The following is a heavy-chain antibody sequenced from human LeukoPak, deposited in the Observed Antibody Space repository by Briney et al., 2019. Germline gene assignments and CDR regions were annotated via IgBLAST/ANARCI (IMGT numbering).Heavy chain of an antibody. CDR3: AKDRKVYYYDSSGYDY. D-gene: IGHD3-22*01. Sequence: PGGSLRLSCAASGFTFSSYAMSWVRQAPGKGLEWVSGISGSGGSTYYADSVRGRFTISRDNSKNTLYLQMNSLRAEDTAVYYRAKDRKVYYYDSSGYDYWGQGTLVTVSS. CDR2: ISGSGGST. V-gene: IGHV3-23*01. CDR1: GFTFSSYA. J-gene: IGHJ4*02.